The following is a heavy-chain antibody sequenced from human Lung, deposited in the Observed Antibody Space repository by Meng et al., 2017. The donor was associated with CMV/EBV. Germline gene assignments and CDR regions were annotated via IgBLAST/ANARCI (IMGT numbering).Heavy chain of an antibody. Sequence: GEXXKISCAGSGFTFTSYFMSWVRQAPGKGLEWVSAISGTGDITYYADSVKGRFIISRDNSKNTLYLQINSLKAEDTALYYCAKDEAVHAVSPFDYWGPGAXVNVSS. CDR1: GFTFTSYF. CDR3: AKDEAVHAVSPFDY. D-gene: IGHD1-1*01. CDR2: ISGTGDIT. J-gene: IGHJ4*02. V-gene: IGHV3-23*01.